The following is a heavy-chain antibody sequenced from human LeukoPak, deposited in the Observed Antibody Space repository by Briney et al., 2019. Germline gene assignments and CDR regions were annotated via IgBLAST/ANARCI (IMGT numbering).Heavy chain of an antibody. V-gene: IGHV3-23*01. J-gene: IGHJ4*02. CDR2: ISGSGGST. Sequence: GGSLRLSCAASGFTFSSYAMSWVRQAPGKGLEWVSAISGSGGSTYYADSVKGRFTISRDNSKNTLYLQMNSLRAEGTAVYYCAKDRPKRGYSGYDPGDYWGQGTLVTVSS. CDR3: AKDRPKRGYSGYDPGDY. CDR1: GFTFSSYA. D-gene: IGHD5-12*01.